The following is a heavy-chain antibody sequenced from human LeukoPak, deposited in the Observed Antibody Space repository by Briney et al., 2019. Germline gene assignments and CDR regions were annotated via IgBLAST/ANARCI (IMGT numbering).Heavy chain of an antibody. J-gene: IGHJ4*02. Sequence: GGSLRLSCAASGFTFSTYAMSWVRQAPGKGLEWVANIKQDGSEKYYVDSVKGRFTISRDNAKNSLYLQMNSLRAEDTAVYYCARVGYTGSYYYGYYFNYWGQGTLVTVSS. CDR3: ARVGYTGSYYYGYYFNY. D-gene: IGHD1-26*01. V-gene: IGHV3-7*01. CDR2: IKQDGSEK. CDR1: GFTFSTYA.